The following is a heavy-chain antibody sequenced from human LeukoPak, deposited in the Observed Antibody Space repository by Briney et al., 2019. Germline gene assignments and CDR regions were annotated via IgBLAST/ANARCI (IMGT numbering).Heavy chain of an antibody. CDR3: ANSAIFGAGDFDP. CDR1: GFTFSSNY. V-gene: IGHV3-53*01. D-gene: IGHD3-3*01. Sequence: GRSLRLSCAASGFTFSSNYMSWVRQAPGKGLEWVSVIYSGGSTYYADSVKGRFTISRDNSKNTLYLQMNSLRAEDTAVYYCANSAIFGAGDFDPWGQGTLVTVSS. J-gene: IGHJ5*02. CDR2: IYSGGST.